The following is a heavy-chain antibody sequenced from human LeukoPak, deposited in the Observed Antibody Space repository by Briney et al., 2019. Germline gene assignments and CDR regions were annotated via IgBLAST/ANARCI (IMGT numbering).Heavy chain of an antibody. D-gene: IGHD4-17*01. CDR1: GYTFTSYG. J-gene: IGHJ5*02. Sequence: ASVKVSCKASGYTFTSYGTSWVRQAPGQGLEWMGWISAYNGNTNYAQKLQGRVTMTTDTSTSTAYMELRSLRSDDTAVDYCARVRGDYALVGWFDPWGQGTLVTVSS. V-gene: IGHV1-18*01. CDR3: ARVRGDYALVGWFDP. CDR2: ISAYNGNT.